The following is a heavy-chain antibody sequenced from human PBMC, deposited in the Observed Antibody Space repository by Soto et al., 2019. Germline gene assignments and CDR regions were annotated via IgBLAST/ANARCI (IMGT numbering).Heavy chain of an antibody. V-gene: IGHV1-69*01. CDR1: GYIFTNYA. Sequence: QVQLVQSGAEVKKPGSSVKVSCKASGYIFTNYALSWVRQAPGQGLEWMGGILPIFGTPTYAQNFQGRVTITADDSTNTAYMDLNSLSSDDTAVYYCARDFWRQLVGFTYYAMDVWGQGTTVTVSS. CDR2: ILPIFGTP. CDR3: ARDFWRQLVGFTYYAMDV. D-gene: IGHD6-13*01. J-gene: IGHJ6*02.